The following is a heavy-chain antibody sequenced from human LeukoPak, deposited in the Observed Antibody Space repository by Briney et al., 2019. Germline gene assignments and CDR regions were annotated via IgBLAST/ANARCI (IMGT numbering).Heavy chain of an antibody. J-gene: IGHJ4*02. CDR1: GFTFSSYA. Sequence: GGSLTLSCAASGFTFSSYAMSWVRQAPGKGLDWVSAISCSGGSTYYADSVKGRFTISRDNSKNTLYLQMNRLRAEDTAVYYCAKDPGSSGYLMRPFDYWGQGTLVTVSS. V-gene: IGHV3-23*01. CDR3: AKDPGSSGYLMRPFDY. CDR2: ISCSGGST. D-gene: IGHD3-22*01.